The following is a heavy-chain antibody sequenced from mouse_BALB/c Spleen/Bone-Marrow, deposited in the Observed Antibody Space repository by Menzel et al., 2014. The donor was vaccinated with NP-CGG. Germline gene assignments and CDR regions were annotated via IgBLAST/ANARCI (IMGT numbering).Heavy chain of an antibody. CDR1: GYTFTSYW. CDR3: TRRGTGNAMDY. CDR2: IYPSDSYT. V-gene: IGHV1-69*02. J-gene: IGHJ4*01. Sequence: QVQLQQSGAKLVRPGASVKLSCKASGYTFTSYWINWVKQRPGQGLEWIGNIYPSDSYTNYNQKFKDKATLTVDKSSSTAYMQLSSPTSEDSAVYYCTRRGTGNAMDYWGQGTSVTVSS. D-gene: IGHD3-3*01.